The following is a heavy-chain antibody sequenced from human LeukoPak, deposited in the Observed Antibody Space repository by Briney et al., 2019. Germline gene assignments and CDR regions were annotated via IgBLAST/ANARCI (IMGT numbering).Heavy chain of an antibody. CDR3: ARGVVTTRLPWFDP. J-gene: IGHJ5*02. CDR2: IIPIFGTA. D-gene: IGHD4-17*01. Sequence: GASVKVSCKASGGTFSSYAISWVRQAPGQGLEWMGGIIPIFGTANYAQKFQGRVTITADESTSTAYMELSSLRSEDTAVYYCARGVVTTRLPWFDPWGQGTLVTVSS. CDR1: GGTFSSYA. V-gene: IGHV1-69*13.